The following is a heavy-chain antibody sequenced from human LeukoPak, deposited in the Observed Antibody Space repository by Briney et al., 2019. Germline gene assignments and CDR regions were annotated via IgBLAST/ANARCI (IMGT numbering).Heavy chain of an antibody. CDR2: ISSSSTYT. V-gene: IGHV3-11*06. CDR1: GFTFSDYH. Sequence: PGGSLRLSCAASGFTFSDYHMNWIRQAPGKGLEWVSYISSSSTYTNYADSVKGRFTISRDNAKDSLYLQMNSLRHEDTAVYYCARDPSYYYGSGSYYSRNWFEPWGQGTLVTVSS. D-gene: IGHD3-10*01. CDR3: ARDPSYYYGSGSYYSRNWFEP. J-gene: IGHJ5*02.